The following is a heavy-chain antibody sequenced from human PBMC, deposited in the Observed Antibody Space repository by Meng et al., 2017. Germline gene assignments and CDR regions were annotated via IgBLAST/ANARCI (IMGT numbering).Heavy chain of an antibody. CDR1: GGSISSGGYY. CDR2: IYYSGST. V-gene: IGHV4-31*03. D-gene: IGHD4-17*01. CDR3: ARGPMTTVTTGSYYYGMDV. J-gene: IGHJ6*02. Sequence: SETLSLTCTVSGGSISSGGYYWSWIRQHPGKGLEWIGYIYYSGSTYYNPSLKSRVTISVDTSKNQFSLKLSSVTAADTAVYYCARGPMTTVTTGSYYYGMDVWGQGTTVTVS.